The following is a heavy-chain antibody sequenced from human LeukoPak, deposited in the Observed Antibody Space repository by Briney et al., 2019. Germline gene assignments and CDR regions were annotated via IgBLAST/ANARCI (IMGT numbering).Heavy chain of an antibody. Sequence: GASVKVSXKASGGTFSSYAISWVRQAPGQGLEWMGRIIPIFGTANYAQKFQGRVTITTDESTSTGYMELSSLRSEDTAVYYCARVSLLGELSSHFDYWGQGTLVTVSS. CDR1: GGTFSSYA. CDR3: ARVSLLGELSSHFDY. J-gene: IGHJ4*02. D-gene: IGHD3-16*02. CDR2: IIPIFGTA. V-gene: IGHV1-69*05.